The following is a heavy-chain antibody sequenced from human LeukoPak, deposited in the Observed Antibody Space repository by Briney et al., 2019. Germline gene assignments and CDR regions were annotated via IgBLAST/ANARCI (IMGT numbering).Heavy chain of an antibody. CDR2: IYSSGST. J-gene: IGHJ4*02. D-gene: IGHD1-26*01. CDR3: ARTIVGATAHFDY. CDR1: GSSISNYY. Sequence: SETLSLTCIVSGSSISNYYWSWIRQPAGKGLEWIGRIYSSGSTNYNPSLKSRVTMSLDTSKNQFSLKLSSVTAADTAVYYCARTIVGATAHFDYWGQGTLVTVSS. V-gene: IGHV4-4*07.